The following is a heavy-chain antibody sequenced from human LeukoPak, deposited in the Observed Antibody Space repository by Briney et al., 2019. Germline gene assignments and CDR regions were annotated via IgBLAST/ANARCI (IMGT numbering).Heavy chain of an antibody. CDR2: ISGSGGST. CDR1: GFTFSSYA. V-gene: IGHV3-23*01. J-gene: IGHJ4*02. Sequence: PGGSLRLSCAASGFTFSSYAMSWVRQAPGKGLEWVSAISGSGGSTYYADSVKGRFTISRDNSKNTLYLQMNSLRAEDTAVYYCAKATGSSGYYYYFDYWGQGTLVTVSS. D-gene: IGHD3-22*01. CDR3: AKATGSSGYYYYFDY.